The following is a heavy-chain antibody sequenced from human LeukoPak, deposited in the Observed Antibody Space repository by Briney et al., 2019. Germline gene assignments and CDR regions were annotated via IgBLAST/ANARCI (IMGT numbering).Heavy chain of an antibody. CDR1: GFTFSDYY. CDR3: AKDGWFGELLGLFDY. CDR2: ISSSGSTI. D-gene: IGHD3-10*01. V-gene: IGHV3-11*04. Sequence: GGSLRLSCAASGFTFSDYYMSWIRQAPGKGLEWVSYISSSGSTIYYADSVKGRFTISRDNAKNSLYLQMNSLRAEDTAVYYCAKDGWFGELLGLFDYWGQGTLVTVSS. J-gene: IGHJ4*02.